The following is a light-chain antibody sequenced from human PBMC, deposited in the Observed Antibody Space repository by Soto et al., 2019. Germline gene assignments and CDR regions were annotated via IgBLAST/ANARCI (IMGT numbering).Light chain of an antibody. CDR2: GAS. J-gene: IGKJ5*01. Sequence: ETVLPQSPGTLSFSPGERANLSCRASQSVRNNYLAWYQQKPGQAPRLLISGASSRAAGIPDRFSGSGSETDFTLTISRLEPEDFAMYFCQQYGNPRLTFGEGTRLEIK. CDR3: QQYGNPRLT. CDR1: QSVRNNY. V-gene: IGKV3-20*01.